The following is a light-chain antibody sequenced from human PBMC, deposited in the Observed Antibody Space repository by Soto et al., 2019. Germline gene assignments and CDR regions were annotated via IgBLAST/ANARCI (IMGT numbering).Light chain of an antibody. V-gene: IGKV3-20*01. CDR2: GAS. CDR3: QHYGAAPIT. J-gene: IGKJ5*01. Sequence: EIVLTQSPGSLSLSPGDRATLSCRASQSVGGNVAWYQQIPGQPPKLLIFGASSRATGIADKFSGSGSGTDFTLTISRLEPADFALYYCQHYGAAPITFGQETRLEIK. CDR1: QSVGGN.